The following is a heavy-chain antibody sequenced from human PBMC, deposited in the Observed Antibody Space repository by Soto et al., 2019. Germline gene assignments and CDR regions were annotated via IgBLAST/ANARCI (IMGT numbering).Heavy chain of an antibody. D-gene: IGHD4-17*01. V-gene: IGHV3-48*02. CDR1: GFTFNAYS. J-gene: IGHJ4*02. Sequence: EVQLVESGGGLVQPGGSLRLSCAASGFTFNAYSINWVRQAPGKGLEWISYISSSSSTIYYADSVKGRFTISRDNAKNSLYLQMNSLIDEDTAVYYCARDPVTTAHYFDYWGQGTLVTVPS. CDR3: ARDPVTTAHYFDY. CDR2: ISSSSSTI.